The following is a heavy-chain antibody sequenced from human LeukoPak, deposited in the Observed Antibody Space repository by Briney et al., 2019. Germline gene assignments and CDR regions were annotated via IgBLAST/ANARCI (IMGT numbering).Heavy chain of an antibody. J-gene: IGHJ4*02. CDR1: GFTFDDYA. CDR2: ISWNSGSI. CDR3: AKDIGHDFWSGYYTD. V-gene: IGHV3-9*01. D-gene: IGHD3-3*01. Sequence: GGSLRLSCAASGFTFDDYAMHWVRHAPGKGLEWVSGISWNSGSIVYADSVKGRFTISRDNAKNSLYLQMNSLRAEDTALYYCAKDIGHDFWSGYYTDWGQGTLVTVSS.